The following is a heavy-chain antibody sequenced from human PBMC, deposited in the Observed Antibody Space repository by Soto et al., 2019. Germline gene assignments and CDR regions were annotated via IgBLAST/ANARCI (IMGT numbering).Heavy chain of an antibody. CDR2: ISHSGST. CDR1: GDSISTDY. V-gene: IGHV4-59*01. Sequence: SETLSLTCTVSGDSISTDYWSWVRQPPGKGLEWIGYISHSGSTNYNPSLRGRVTISLDTSKNQFSLKLSSVAAADPAVYYCARVVKLSGFGSGHIDYWGQGTLVTVPS. J-gene: IGHJ4*02. CDR3: ARVVKLSGFGSGHIDY. D-gene: IGHD3-3*01.